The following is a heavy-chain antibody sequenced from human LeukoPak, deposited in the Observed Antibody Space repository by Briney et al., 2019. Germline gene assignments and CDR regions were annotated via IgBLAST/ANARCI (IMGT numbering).Heavy chain of an antibody. D-gene: IGHD4-23*01. V-gene: IGHV4-34*01. J-gene: IGHJ4*02. CDR2: INDRGHT. CDR3: ARDPTTEVNLPYYFDF. Sequence: PSETLSLTCAVYGVSFSGYHWNWIRQSPEKGLEWIGEINDRGHTNYNPSLRSRVTISVDTSKKQFSLRLTSVTAADTAVYYCARDPTTEVNLPYYFDFWGREPWSPSPQ. CDR1: GVSFSGYH.